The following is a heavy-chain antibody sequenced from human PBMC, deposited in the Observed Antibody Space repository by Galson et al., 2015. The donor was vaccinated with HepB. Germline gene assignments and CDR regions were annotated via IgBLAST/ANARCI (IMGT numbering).Heavy chain of an antibody. CDR2: TSGTGLST. V-gene: IGHV3-23*01. J-gene: IGHJ6*02. D-gene: IGHD6-25*01. CDR3: ARNPASYDYYDMDV. Sequence: SLRLSCAASGFTFSNYAMNWVRQTPGKGLEWVSGTSGTGLSTYYADSVKGRFTVSRDNSKNMMYLHMNNLRAEDTAVYYCARNPASYDYYDMDVWGRGTTVTVSS. CDR1: GFTFSNYA.